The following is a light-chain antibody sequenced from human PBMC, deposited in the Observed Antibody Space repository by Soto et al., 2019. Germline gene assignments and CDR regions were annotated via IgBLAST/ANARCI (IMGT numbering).Light chain of an antibody. CDR2: KSS. V-gene: IGKV1-5*03. CDR1: QSIDGW. CDR3: QHYTISGCT. Sequence: DIQLTQSPSTLSASIGDRVTITCRASQSIDGWLAWYQQKPGEAPKLLIYKSSTSQPGVPSRFSGSGSGTDFPLTLSTLQPGDFATYYCQHYTISGCTFGQGTKLEIK. J-gene: IGKJ2*02.